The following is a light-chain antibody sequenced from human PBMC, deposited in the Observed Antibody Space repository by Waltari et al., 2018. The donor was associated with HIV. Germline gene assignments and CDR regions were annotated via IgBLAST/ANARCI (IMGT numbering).Light chain of an antibody. CDR3: QSADSSGTYV. CDR2: HDT. Sequence: SYELIQPPSVSVSPGQTARITCSRDLLAPKYGYWYQQMPGLAPVLLIYHDTARPSGVPERFSGSSSGTTFTLTISGVQAEDEADYYCQSADSSGTYVFGTGTKVTVL. V-gene: IGLV3-25*03. J-gene: IGLJ1*01. CDR1: LLAPKY.